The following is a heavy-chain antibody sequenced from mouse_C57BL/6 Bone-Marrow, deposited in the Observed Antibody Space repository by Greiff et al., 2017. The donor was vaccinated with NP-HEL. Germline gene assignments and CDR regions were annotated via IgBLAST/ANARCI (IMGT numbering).Heavy chain of an antibody. CDR3: ARRKRGDYYGSDYYAMDY. D-gene: IGHD1-1*01. CDR2: IYPRSGNT. Sequence: VQLQQSGAELARPGASVKLSCKASGYTFTSYGISWVKQRTGQGLEWIGEIYPRSGNTYYNEKFKGKATLTADKSSSTAYMELRSLTSEDSAVYFCARRKRGDYYGSDYYAMDYWGQGTSVTVSS. V-gene: IGHV1-81*01. J-gene: IGHJ4*01. CDR1: GYTFTSYG.